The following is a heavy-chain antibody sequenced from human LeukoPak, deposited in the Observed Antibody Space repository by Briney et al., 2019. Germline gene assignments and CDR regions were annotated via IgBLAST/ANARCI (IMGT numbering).Heavy chain of an antibody. J-gene: IGHJ3*02. CDR1: GFTFINYW. V-gene: IGHV3-7*01. CDR2: IKQDGSEK. D-gene: IGHD1-1*01. CDR3: ARAREQLTRRADAFDI. Sequence: GGSLRLSCATSGFTFINYWMSWVRQAPGKGLEWVANIKQDGSEKYYVDSVKGRSTISRDNSKNTLYLQMNSLRAEDTAVYYCARAREQLTRRADAFDIWGQGTMVTVSS.